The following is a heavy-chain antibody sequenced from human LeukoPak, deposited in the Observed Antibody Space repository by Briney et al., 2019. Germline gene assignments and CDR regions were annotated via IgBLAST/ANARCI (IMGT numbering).Heavy chain of an antibody. V-gene: IGHV3-74*01. CDR3: VRDVWGDRDSYFDS. Sequence: TGGSLRLSCTASGFTFSDYWMHWVRQAPDKGLVWVARINTDGRSTSYAASVKGRFTFPRDNAKSTLYLQMDSLRAEDTAVYYCVRDVWGDRDSYFDSWGQGTLVTVSS. CDR2: INTDGRST. D-gene: IGHD2-21*01. J-gene: IGHJ4*02. CDR1: GFTFSDYW.